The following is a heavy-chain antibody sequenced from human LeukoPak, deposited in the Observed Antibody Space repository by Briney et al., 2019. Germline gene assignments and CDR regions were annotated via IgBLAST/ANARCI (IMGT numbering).Heavy chain of an antibody. CDR2: IYTSEST. CDR1: GGSVSSGTYD. D-gene: IGHD2-2*01. CDR3: ARDDWTYCSSTTCPDAYI. J-gene: IGHJ3*02. Sequence: MASQTLSLTCTVSGGSVSSGTYDWGWIRQPAGKGLEWIGHIYTSESTNYNPSLKSRFTISVDTSKNQFSLKLTSVTAADTAVYYCARDDWTYCSSTTCPDAYIWGQGSMVTVSS. V-gene: IGHV4-61*09.